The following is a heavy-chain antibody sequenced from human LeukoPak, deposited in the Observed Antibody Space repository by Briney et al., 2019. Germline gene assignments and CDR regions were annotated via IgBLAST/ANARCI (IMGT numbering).Heavy chain of an antibody. J-gene: IGHJ6*03. D-gene: IGHD3-10*01. CDR2: INWNGNYI. CDR3: AKDYGLGSYYYMDV. CDR1: GFTFDYYD. V-gene: IGHV3-20*04. Sequence: GSLRLSCAASGFTFDYYDMSWVRPAPGKGLEWVSNINWNGNYIGYAESVKGRFTISRDNAKNSLYLQMNSPRAEDTALYYCAKDYGLGSYYYMDVWGKGTTVTVSS.